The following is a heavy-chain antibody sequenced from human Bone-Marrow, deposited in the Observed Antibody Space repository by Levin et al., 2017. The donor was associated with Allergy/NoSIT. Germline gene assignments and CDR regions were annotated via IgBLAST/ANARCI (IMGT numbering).Heavy chain of an antibody. V-gene: IGHV3-23*01. Sequence: PGGSLRLSCAASGFTFRSFPMTWVRQAPGKGLEWVSTISGGGGATFYAESVKGRFTISRHDSENSLYLQMNSLRVEDTAVYYCARGWAPKFWGQGALVTVSS. J-gene: IGHJ4*02. CDR3: ARGWAPKF. CDR1: GFTFRSFP. CDR2: ISGGGGAT. D-gene: IGHD1-26*01.